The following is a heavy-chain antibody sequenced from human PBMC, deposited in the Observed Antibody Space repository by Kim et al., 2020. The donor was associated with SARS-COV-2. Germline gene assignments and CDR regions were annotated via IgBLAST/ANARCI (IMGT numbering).Heavy chain of an antibody. CDR3: ARGEGVNDFDGMDV. Sequence: GGSLRLSCAASGFTVSSNYMSWVRQAPGKGLEWVSVIYSGGSTYYADSVKGRFTISRDNSKNTLYLQMNSLRAEDTAVYYCARGEGVNDFDGMDVWGQGTTVTVSS. J-gene: IGHJ6*02. CDR1: GFTVSSNY. D-gene: IGHD1-26*01. V-gene: IGHV3-53*01. CDR2: IYSGGST.